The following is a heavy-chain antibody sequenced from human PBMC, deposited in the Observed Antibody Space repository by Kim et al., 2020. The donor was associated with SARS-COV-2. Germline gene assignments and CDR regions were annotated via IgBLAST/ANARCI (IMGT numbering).Heavy chain of an antibody. CDR3: ARDGHIVVVIAIPSKTGYYGMDV. Sequence: ASVKVSCKASGYTFTSYYIHWVRQAPGQGLEWMGIINPSGGSTSYAQKFQGRVTMTSDTSTSTVYMELSSLRSEDTAVYYCARDGHIVVVIAIPSKTGYYGMDVWGQGTTVTVSS. V-gene: IGHV1-46*01. CDR2: INPSGGST. CDR1: GYTFTSYY. D-gene: IGHD2-21*01. J-gene: IGHJ6*02.